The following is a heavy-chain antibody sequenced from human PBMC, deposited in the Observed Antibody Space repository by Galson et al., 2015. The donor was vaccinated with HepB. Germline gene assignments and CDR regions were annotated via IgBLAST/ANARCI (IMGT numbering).Heavy chain of an antibody. J-gene: IGHJ4*02. CDR1: GGTFSSYA. D-gene: IGHD3-10*01. CDR2: IIPIFGTT. Sequence: SVKVSCKASGGTFSSYAISWVRQAPGQGLEWMGGIIPIFGTTNYAQKFQGRVTITADKSTSTAYMELSSLRSEDTAVYYCARTYYGSGRHFDYWGQGTLVTVSS. V-gene: IGHV1-69*06. CDR3: ARTYYGSGRHFDY.